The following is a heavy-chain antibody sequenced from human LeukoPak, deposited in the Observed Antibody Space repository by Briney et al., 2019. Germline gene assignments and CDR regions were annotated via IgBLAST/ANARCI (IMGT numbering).Heavy chain of an antibody. CDR3: ARHYYDSSGYYYYYYYMDV. J-gene: IGHJ6*03. CDR2: IYYSGST. Sequence: SETLSLTCTVSGGSISSSSYYWGWIRQPPGKGLEWIGSIYYSGSTYYNPSLKSRVTISVDTSKNQFSPKLSSVTAADTAVYYCARHYYDSSGYYYYYYYMDVWGKGTTVTVSS. D-gene: IGHD3-22*01. V-gene: IGHV4-39*01. CDR1: GGSISSSSYY.